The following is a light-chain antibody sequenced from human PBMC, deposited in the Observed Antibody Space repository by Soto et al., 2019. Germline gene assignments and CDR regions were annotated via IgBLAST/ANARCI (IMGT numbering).Light chain of an antibody. Sequence: EIVLTQSPATLSLSPGERATLSCRASQSVSSYLAWYQQKSGQAPRLLIYDASNRATGIPARFSGSGSGTDFTLTISSLEPEDFAVYYCQQRSNWPPFTFGPGNKVEIK. CDR1: QSVSSY. J-gene: IGKJ3*01. CDR2: DAS. V-gene: IGKV3-11*01. CDR3: QQRSNWPPFT.